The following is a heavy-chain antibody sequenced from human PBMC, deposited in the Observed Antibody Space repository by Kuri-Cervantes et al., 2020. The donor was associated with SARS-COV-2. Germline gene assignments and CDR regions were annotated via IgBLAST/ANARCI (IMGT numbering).Heavy chain of an antibody. CDR1: GFTFSSYS. CDR3: VRGGDHFHFDY. V-gene: IGHV3-21*01. J-gene: IGHJ4*02. D-gene: IGHD3-3*02. Sequence: GESLKIPCAASGFTFSSYSMNGVRQAPGKGLGWVSSFSSGSTYIYYADSVKGRLTISRGNAKNSLYLQMNSLRADDTAVYFCVRGGDHFHFDYWGLGILVTVSS. CDR2: FSSGSTYI.